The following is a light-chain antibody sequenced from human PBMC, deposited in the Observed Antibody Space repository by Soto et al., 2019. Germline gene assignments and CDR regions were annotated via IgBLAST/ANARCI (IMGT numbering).Light chain of an antibody. Sequence: ILMTQSPSSLSASVGDTVTVTCRASQGIRNYLNWFQQKPGKAPKRLISVASTLQSGVPSRFRGSGSGTEFTLTISSLQPEDSATYYCLQHNTYPYTFGQGTKLEIK. CDR1: QGIRNY. J-gene: IGKJ2*01. CDR2: VAS. V-gene: IGKV1-17*01. CDR3: LQHNTYPYT.